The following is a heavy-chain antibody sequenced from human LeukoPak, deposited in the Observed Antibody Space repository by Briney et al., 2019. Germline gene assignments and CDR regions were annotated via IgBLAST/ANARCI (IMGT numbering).Heavy chain of an antibody. V-gene: IGHV3-23*01. CDR1: GFTFSSYA. Sequence: GGSLRLSCAASGFTFSSYAMIWVCQAPGKGREWVSAISGSDVTTYYADSVKGLFTISKDNSKNTLHLQMNSLRAEDTAVYYCAKDPARYGSGSYYSDWGQGTLVTVSS. D-gene: IGHD3-10*01. J-gene: IGHJ4*02. CDR3: AKDPARYGSGSYYSD. CDR2: ISGSDVTT.